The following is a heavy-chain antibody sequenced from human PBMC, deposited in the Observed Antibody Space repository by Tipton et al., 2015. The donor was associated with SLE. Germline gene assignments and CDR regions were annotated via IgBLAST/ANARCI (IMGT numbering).Heavy chain of an antibody. V-gene: IGHV4-59*06. CDR3: ARNYYTSGGLNWFDP. J-gene: IGHJ5*02. Sequence: TLSLTCTVSGGSISSHYCSWIRQPPGKGLEWIGYIYYSGNTYYNPSLKSRLSISMSTSKNQFSLNLTSVTAADTAVYYCARNYYTSGGLNWFDPWGQGTLVTVSS. CDR1: GGSISSHY. D-gene: IGHD3-22*01. CDR2: IYYSGNT.